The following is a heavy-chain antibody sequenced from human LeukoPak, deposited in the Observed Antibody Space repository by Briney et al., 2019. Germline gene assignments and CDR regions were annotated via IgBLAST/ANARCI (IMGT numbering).Heavy chain of an antibody. CDR2: ISAYNGNT. J-gene: IGHJ6*03. CDR3: ARVDDFWSGLHQGDYYYYYYMDV. Sequence: ASVKVSCKVSGYTFTSYGISWVRQAPGQGLEWMGWISAYNGNTNYAQKLQGRVTMTTDTSTSTAYMELRSLRSDDTAVYYCARVDDFWSGLHQGDYYYYYYMDVWGKGTTVTVSS. V-gene: IGHV1-18*01. CDR1: GYTFTSYG. D-gene: IGHD3-3*01.